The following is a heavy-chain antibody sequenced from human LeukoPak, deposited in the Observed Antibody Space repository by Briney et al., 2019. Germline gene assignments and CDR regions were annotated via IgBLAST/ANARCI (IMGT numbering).Heavy chain of an antibody. D-gene: IGHD6-19*01. CDR1: GYTFTSYA. V-gene: IGHV1-3*01. CDR3: ASFGGASIAVMGY. CDR2: INAGNGNT. J-gene: IGHJ4*02. Sequence: GASVKVSCKASGYTFTSYAMHWVRQTPGQRLEWMGWINAGNGNTKYSQKFQGRVTITRDTSASTAYMELSSLRSEDTAVYYCASFGGASIAVMGYWGQGTLVTVSS.